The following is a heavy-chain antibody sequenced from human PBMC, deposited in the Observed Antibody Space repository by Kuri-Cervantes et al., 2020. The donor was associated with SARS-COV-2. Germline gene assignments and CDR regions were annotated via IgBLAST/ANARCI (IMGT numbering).Heavy chain of an antibody. CDR2: ISGSGGST. CDR1: GFTFSSYA. Sequence: ETLSLTCAASGFTFSSYAMSWVRQAPGKGLEWVSAISGSGGSTYYADSVKGRFTISRDNSKNTLYLQMNSLRAEDTAVYYCAGLDDILTGYYMHYYYGMDVWGQGTTVTVSS. CDR3: AGLDDILTGYYMHYYYGMDV. D-gene: IGHD3-9*01. V-gene: IGHV3-23*01. J-gene: IGHJ6*02.